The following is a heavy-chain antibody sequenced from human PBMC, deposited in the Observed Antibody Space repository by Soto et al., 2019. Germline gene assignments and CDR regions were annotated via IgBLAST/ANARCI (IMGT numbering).Heavy chain of an antibody. D-gene: IGHD2-2*02. J-gene: IGHJ4*02. CDR1: GFTFSSYS. V-gene: IGHV3-21*01. Sequence: EVQLVESGGGLVKPGGSLRLSCAASGFTFSSYSMNWVRQALGKGLEWVSSISSSGSFIDYADSVKGRFTISRDNAKNSLYLQMNSLRAEDTAVYYCTSHSDYCDSTSCYNYWGQGTLVTVSS. CDR3: TSHSDYCDSTSCYNY. CDR2: ISSSGSFI.